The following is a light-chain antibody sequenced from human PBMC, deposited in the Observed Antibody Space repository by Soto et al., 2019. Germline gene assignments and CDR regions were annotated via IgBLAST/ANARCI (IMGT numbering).Light chain of an antibody. J-gene: IGLJ3*02. CDR2: VNSDGSH. CDR3: QTWGTGIRV. CDR1: SGHSNYA. Sequence: QSVLTQSPSASASLGASVKLTCTLSSGHSNYAIAWHQQQPEKGPRYLMKVNSDGSHSKGDGIPDRFSGSSSGAERYLTISNLQSEDEADYYCQTWGTGIRVFGGGTKVTVL. V-gene: IGLV4-69*01.